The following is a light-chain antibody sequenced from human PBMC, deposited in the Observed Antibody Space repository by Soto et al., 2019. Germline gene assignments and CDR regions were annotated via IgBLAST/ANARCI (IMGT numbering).Light chain of an antibody. J-gene: IGKJ2*01. CDR2: GAS. CDR1: QSVITSF. V-gene: IGKV3-20*01. CDR3: QQYGMSPPYT. Sequence: EIVLTQSPGALSLSPGERATLSCRASQSVITSFLAWFQQKPGQAPRLLIYGASSRATGIPDRFSGSGSGTDFALTISRLEPEDSAVYYCQQYGMSPPYTLGQGTKLEIK.